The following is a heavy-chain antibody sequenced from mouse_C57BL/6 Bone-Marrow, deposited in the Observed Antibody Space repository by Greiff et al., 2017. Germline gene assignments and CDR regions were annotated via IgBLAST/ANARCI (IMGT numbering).Heavy chain of an antibody. CDR2: ISGGGGNT. J-gene: IGHJ4*01. D-gene: IGHD2-1*01. Sequence: EVKVVESGGGLVKPGGSLKLSCAASGFTFSSYTMSWVRQTPEKRLEWVATISGGGGNTYYPDSVKGRFTISRDNAKNTLYLQMSGLRSEDTALYYCARHLLGAMDYWGQETSVTVSS. V-gene: IGHV5-9*01. CDR3: ARHLLGAMDY. CDR1: GFTFSSYT.